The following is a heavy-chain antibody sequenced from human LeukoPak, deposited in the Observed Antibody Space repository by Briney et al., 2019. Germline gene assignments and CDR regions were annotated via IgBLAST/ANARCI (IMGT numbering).Heavy chain of an antibody. D-gene: IGHD5-12*01. CDR2: ISADGSGT. J-gene: IGHJ6*02. CDR3: AKEVATIEHYFYGMDV. V-gene: IGHV3-43*02. Sequence: GGSLRLSCVASGFTFDDFAMHWVRQAPGKGLEWVSLISADGSGTYYADSVKGRFTISRDHSKNSLYLQMNSLRSEDTALYYCAKEVATIEHYFYGMDVWGQGTTVAVSS. CDR1: GFTFDDFA.